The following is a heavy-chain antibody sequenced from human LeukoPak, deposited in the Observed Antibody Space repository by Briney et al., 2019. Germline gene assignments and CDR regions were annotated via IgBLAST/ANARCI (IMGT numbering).Heavy chain of an antibody. CDR3: ASGDSSGWSYYYGMDV. J-gene: IGHJ6*02. D-gene: IGHD6-19*01. CDR1: GFTFSSYE. V-gene: IGHV3-48*03. CDR2: ISSSSNTM. Sequence: GGSLRLSCAASGFTFSSYEMNWVRQAPGKGLEWVSYISSSSNTMYYADSVKGRFTISRDNAKNSLYLQMNSLRAEDTAVYYCASGDSSGWSYYYGMDVWGQGTTVTVSS.